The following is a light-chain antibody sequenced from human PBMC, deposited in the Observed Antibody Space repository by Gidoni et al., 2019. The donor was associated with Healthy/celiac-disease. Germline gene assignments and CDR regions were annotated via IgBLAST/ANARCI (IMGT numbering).Light chain of an antibody. CDR3: QQYNNWPLT. CDR1: QSVSSK. V-gene: IGKV3-15*01. J-gene: IGKJ4*01. Sequence: EIVMTQSPATLSVSPGERGTLSCRASQSVSSKLAWYQQKPGQAPMLLIYGASIRATGVPARFGGSVSGTEFTLTISSLQSEDFAVYYCQQYNNWPLTFGGGTNLEIK. CDR2: GAS.